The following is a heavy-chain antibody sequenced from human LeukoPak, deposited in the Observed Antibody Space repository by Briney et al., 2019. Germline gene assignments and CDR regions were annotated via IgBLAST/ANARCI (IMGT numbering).Heavy chain of an antibody. Sequence: GASVKVSCKASGYTFTSYGISWVRQAPGQGLEWMGWISAYNGNTNYAQKLQGRVTMTTDTSTSTAYMELRSLRSDDTAVYYRARDTYYYGSGSYDYWGQGTLVTVSS. V-gene: IGHV1-18*04. CDR1: GYTFTSYG. D-gene: IGHD3-10*01. J-gene: IGHJ4*02. CDR2: ISAYNGNT. CDR3: ARDTYYYGSGSYDY.